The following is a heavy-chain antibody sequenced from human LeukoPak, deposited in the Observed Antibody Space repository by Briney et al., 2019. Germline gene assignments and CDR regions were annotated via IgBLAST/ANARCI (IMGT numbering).Heavy chain of an antibody. Sequence: SETLSLTCTVSGGSISSYYWSWIRQPPGKGLEWIASIYYSGSTYYNPSLKSRVTISVDTSENQFSLKLSSVTAADTAVYYCANSIVGAATAIDYWGQGTLVTVSS. V-gene: IGHV4-59*05. J-gene: IGHJ4*02. CDR1: GGSISSYY. CDR2: IYYSGST. CDR3: ANSIVGAATAIDY. D-gene: IGHD1-26*01.